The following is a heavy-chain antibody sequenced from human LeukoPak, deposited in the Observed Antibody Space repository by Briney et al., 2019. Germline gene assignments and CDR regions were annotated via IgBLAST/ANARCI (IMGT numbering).Heavy chain of an antibody. CDR3: CYDSSGYDAFDI. CDR1: GYTLTELS. D-gene: IGHD3-22*01. J-gene: IGHJ3*02. Sequence: ASVTVSCKVSGYTLTELSMHWVRQAPGKGLEWMGGFDPEDGETIYAQKFQGRVTMTEDTSTDTAYMELSSLRSEDTAVYYCCYDSSGYDAFDIWGQGTMVTVSS. CDR2: FDPEDGET. V-gene: IGHV1-24*01.